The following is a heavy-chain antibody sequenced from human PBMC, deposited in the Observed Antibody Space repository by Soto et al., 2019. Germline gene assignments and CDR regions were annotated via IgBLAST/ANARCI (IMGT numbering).Heavy chain of an antibody. CDR1: GFTFSSYG. J-gene: IGHJ4*02. Sequence: GGSLRLSCAASGFTFSSYGMHWVRQAPGKGLEWVAVISYDGSNKYYADSVKGRFIISRDNSKNTLYLQMNSLRAEDTAVYYCAKDMGDYGDYDSDYWGQGTLVTVSS. D-gene: IGHD4-17*01. CDR2: ISYDGSNK. V-gene: IGHV3-30*18. CDR3: AKDMGDYGDYDSDY.